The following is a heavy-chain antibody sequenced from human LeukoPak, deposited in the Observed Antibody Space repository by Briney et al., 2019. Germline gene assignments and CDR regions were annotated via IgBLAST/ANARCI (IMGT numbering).Heavy chain of an antibody. CDR3: ARAVPYYDYVWGSHTYFDY. CDR1: GYTFTGYW. CDR2: ISAYNGNT. Sequence: ASVKLSCKAFGYTFTGYWMHWVRQAPGQGLEWMGWISAYNGNTNYAQKLQGRVTMTTDTSTSTAYMELRGLRSDDTAVYYCARAVPYYDYVWGSHTYFDYWGQGTLVTVSS. V-gene: IGHV1-18*04. D-gene: IGHD3-16*01. J-gene: IGHJ4*02.